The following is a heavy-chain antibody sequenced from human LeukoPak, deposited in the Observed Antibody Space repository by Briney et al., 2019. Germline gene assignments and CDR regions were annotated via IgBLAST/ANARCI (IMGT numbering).Heavy chain of an antibody. J-gene: IGHJ4*02. CDR1: GFTFSSYD. V-gene: IGHV3-33*01. CDR2: IWYDGSNK. CDR3: ATDRNSGKYYDY. D-gene: IGHD1-26*01. Sequence: GGSLRLSCAASGFTFSSYDMHWVRQAPGKGLEWVAVIWYDGSNKYYADSVKGRFTISRDNSKNTLYLQMNSLRAEDTAVYYCATDRNSGKYYDYWGQGTLVIVSS.